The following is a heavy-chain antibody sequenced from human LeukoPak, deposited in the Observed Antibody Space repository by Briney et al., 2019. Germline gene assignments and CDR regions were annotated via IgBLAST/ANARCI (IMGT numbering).Heavy chain of an antibody. J-gene: IGHJ4*02. D-gene: IGHD3-16*01. Sequence: GGSLRLSCAASGFTFSSYSMNWVRQAPGKGLEWVSSISSSSSYIYYADSVKGRFTISRDNAKNSLYLQMNSLRAEDTAVYYCVREPWGSSDYFDYWGQGTLVTVSS. CDR1: GFTFSSYS. CDR3: VREPWGSSDYFDY. V-gene: IGHV3-21*01. CDR2: ISSSSSYI.